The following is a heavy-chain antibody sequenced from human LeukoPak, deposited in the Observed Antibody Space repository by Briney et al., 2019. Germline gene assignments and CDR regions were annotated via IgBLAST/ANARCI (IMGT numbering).Heavy chain of an antibody. V-gene: IGHV1-69*04. J-gene: IGHJ4*02. D-gene: IGHD2-2*01. CDR1: GGTFSSYA. Sequence: ASVKVSCKASGGTFSSYAISWVRQAPGQGLEWMGRIIPVLGVSNFAQKFQGRVTITADKSTNTAHMELSRLESGDTAVYYCARDRSSTPGLYWGQGTLVTVFS. CDR2: IIPVLGVS. CDR3: ARDRSSTPGLY.